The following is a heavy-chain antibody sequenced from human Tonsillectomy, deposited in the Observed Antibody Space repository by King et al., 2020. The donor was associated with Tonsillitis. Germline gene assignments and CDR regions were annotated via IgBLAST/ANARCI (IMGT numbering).Heavy chain of an antibody. CDR1: GGSFSGYY. D-gene: IGHD3-3*01. Sequence: VQLQQWGAGLLKPSETLSLTCAVYGGSFSGYYWSWIRQPPGKGLEWIGEINHSGSTNYNPSLKSPVTISVDTSKNQFSLKLSSVTAADTAVYYCARVLRFSLALDYWGQGTLVTVSS. CDR3: ARVLRFSLALDY. CDR2: INHSGST. V-gene: IGHV4-34*01. J-gene: IGHJ4*02.